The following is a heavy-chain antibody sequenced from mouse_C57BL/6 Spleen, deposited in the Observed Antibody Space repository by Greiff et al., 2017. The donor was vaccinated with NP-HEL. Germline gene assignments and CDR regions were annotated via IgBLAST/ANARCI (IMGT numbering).Heavy chain of an antibody. D-gene: IGHD2-5*01. J-gene: IGHJ4*01. CDR3: ARRGISNYALDY. V-gene: IGHV1-76*01. Sequence: VQLQQSGAELVRPGASVKLSCKASGYTFTDYYINWVKQRPGQGLEWIARIYPGSGNTYYNEKFKGKATLTAEKSSSTAYMQLSSLTSEDSAVYFCARRGISNYALDYWGQGTSVTVSS. CDR2: IYPGSGNT. CDR1: GYTFTDYY.